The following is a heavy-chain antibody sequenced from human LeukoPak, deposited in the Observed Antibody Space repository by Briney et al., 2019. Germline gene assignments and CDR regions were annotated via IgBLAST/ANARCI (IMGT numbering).Heavy chain of an antibody. CDR1: GFTFRNYD. Sequence: GGSLRLSCAASGFTFRNYDMNWVRQAPGKGLEWVSYITRSGSTVYYADSVKGRFTISRDNAKNTLYLQMNTLRGEDTAVYYCARESAIVLVPFDSWGQGTLVTVSS. D-gene: IGHD2/OR15-2a*01. J-gene: IGHJ4*02. V-gene: IGHV3-48*03. CDR3: ARESAIVLVPFDS. CDR2: ITRSGSTV.